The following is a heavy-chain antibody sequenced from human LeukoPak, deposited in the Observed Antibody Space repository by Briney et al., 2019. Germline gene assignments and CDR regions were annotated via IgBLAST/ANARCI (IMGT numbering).Heavy chain of an antibody. J-gene: IGHJ3*02. Sequence: PGGSLRLSCAASGFTFSSYAMSWVRQAPGKGLERVSSISGSGGSTYYADSVKGRFTISRDNAKNSLYLQMNSLRAEDTAVYYCARGQPAYCSGGSCYVAFDIWGQGTMVTVSS. CDR2: ISGSGGST. CDR1: GFTFSSYA. D-gene: IGHD2-15*01. CDR3: ARGQPAYCSGGSCYVAFDI. V-gene: IGHV3-23*01.